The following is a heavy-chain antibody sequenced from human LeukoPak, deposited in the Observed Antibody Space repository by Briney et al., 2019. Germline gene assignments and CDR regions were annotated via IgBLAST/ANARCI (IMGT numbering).Heavy chain of an antibody. CDR2: IIPIFGTA. D-gene: IGHD2-15*01. CDR1: GYTFTSYA. J-gene: IGHJ4*02. Sequence: SVKVSCKASGYTFTSYAISWVRQAPGQGLEWMGGIIPIFGTANYAQKFQGRVTITADESTSTAYMELSSLRSEDTAVYYCARNLGYCSGGSCGLDNWGQGTLVTVSS. V-gene: IGHV1-69*13. CDR3: ARNLGYCSGGSCGLDN.